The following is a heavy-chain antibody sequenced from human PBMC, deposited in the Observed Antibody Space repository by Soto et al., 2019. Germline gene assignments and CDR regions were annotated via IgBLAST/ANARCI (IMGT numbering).Heavy chain of an antibody. Sequence: QVQLVESGGGVVQPGRSLRLSCVGSGFTFSDYAIHWVRQAPGKGLDWVAAISYDGSGKYYADSVKGRFTIYRDNSKNPLYLQMNSLRVEDTAVYYCARDARIGTDWYFDLWGRGTLVTVSS. J-gene: IGHJ2*01. V-gene: IGHV3-30-3*01. D-gene: IGHD1-26*01. CDR1: GFTFSDYA. CDR2: ISYDGSGK. CDR3: ARDARIGTDWYFDL.